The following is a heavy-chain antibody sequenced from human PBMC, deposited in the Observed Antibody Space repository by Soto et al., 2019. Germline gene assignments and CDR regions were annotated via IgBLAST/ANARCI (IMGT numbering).Heavy chain of an antibody. J-gene: IGHJ3*02. Sequence: GGSLRLSCAASGFTFSIYGMHWVRQAPGKWLVWVAVISYDGSNKYYADSVKGRFTISRDNSKNTRYLQMNSLRAEDTAAYYRGRGDSYAFHIWGQGTMVTVSS. D-gene: IGHD5-12*01. V-gene: IGHV3-30*03. CDR1: GFTFSIYG. CDR2: ISYDGSNK. CDR3: GRGDSYAFHI.